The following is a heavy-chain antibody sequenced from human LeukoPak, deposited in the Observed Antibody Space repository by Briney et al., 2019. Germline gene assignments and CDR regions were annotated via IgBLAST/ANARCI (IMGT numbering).Heavy chain of an antibody. V-gene: IGHV4-59*11. CDR2: IYYSGST. CDR3: ALFEVVVGSTQDF. D-gene: IGHD2-15*01. CDR1: GGPISSHY. J-gene: IGHJ4*02. Sequence: SETLSLTCTVSGGPISSHYWSWIRQPPGKGLEWIGYIYYSGSTNYNPSLKSRVTISVDRSKNQFSLKLSSVTAADTAVYYCALFEVVVGSTQDFWGQGTLVTVSS.